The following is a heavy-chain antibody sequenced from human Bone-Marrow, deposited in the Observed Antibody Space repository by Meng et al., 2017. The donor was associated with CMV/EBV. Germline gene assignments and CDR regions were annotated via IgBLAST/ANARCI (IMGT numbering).Heavy chain of an antibody. J-gene: IGHJ4*02. CDR2: ISSSSSYI. Sequence: GESLKISCAASGFTFRSYSMNWVRQAPGKGLEWVSSISSSSSYIYYADSVKGRFTISRDNSKNTLYLQMNSLRAEDTAVYYCARSYHLRSSSGQYFDYWGQGTRVTGSS. V-gene: IGHV3-21*01. CDR1: GFTFRSYS. CDR3: ARSYHLRSSSGQYFDY. D-gene: IGHD1-14*01.